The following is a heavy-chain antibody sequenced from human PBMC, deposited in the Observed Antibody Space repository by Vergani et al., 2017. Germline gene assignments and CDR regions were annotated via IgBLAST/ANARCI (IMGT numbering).Heavy chain of an antibody. D-gene: IGHD3-10*01. Sequence: EVQLVESGGGLVQPGGSLRLSCAASGFTFSDHYMDWVRQAPGKGLEWVGRTRNQANSYTTEYAASVKGRFTISRDDSKNSLYLQMNSLKTEDTAMYFCARVMSGACLDYWEQGTLVTVSS. CDR1: GFTFSDHY. V-gene: IGHV3-72*01. J-gene: IGHJ4*02. CDR3: ARVMSGACLDY. CDR2: TRNQANSYTT.